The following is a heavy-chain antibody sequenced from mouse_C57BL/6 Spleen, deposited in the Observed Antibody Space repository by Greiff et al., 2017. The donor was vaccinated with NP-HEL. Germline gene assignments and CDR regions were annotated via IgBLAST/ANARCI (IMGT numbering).Heavy chain of an antibody. CDR1: GFTFSSYA. CDR2: ISDGGSYT. Sequence: EVKLVESGGGLVKPGGSLKLSCAASGFTFSSYAMSWFRQTPEKRLEWVATISDGGSYTYYPDNVKGRFTISRDNAKNNLYLQMSHLKSEDTAMYYCARDEGYGNYYAMDYWGQGTSVTVSS. V-gene: IGHV5-4*01. CDR3: ARDEGYGNYYAMDY. D-gene: IGHD2-1*01. J-gene: IGHJ4*01.